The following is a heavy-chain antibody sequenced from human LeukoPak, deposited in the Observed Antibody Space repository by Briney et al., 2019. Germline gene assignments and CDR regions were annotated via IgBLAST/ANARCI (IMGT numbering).Heavy chain of an antibody. D-gene: IGHD2-8*01. CDR1: GFTFYAFS. J-gene: IGHJ4*02. Sequence: GGSLRLSCTASGFTFYAFSMHWVRQTPGTGLEWVSLISGDGLTTHSADSVKGRFTISRDNRKKSLFLQMDSLRGDDTAVYFCAKGLNGISYAFDYWGQGTRVTVSS. CDR2: ISGDGLTT. CDR3: AKGLNGISYAFDY. V-gene: IGHV3-43*02.